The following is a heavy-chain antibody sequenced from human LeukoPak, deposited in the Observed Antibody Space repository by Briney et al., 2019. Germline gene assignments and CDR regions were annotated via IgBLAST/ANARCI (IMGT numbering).Heavy chain of an antibody. CDR2: IKQDGSEK. CDR3: ATQSAAGTGY. D-gene: IGHD6-13*01. CDR1: GSTFSSYW. V-gene: IGHV3-7*01. J-gene: IGHJ4*02. Sequence: GGSLRLSCAASGSTFSSYWMSWVRQAPGKGLEWVANIKQDGSEKYYVDSVKGRFTISRDNAKNSLYLQMNSLRAEDTAVYYCATQSAAGTGYWGQGTLVTVSS.